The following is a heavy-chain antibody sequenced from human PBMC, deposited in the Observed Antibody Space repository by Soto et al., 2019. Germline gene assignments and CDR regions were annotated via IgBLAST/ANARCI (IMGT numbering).Heavy chain of an antibody. D-gene: IGHD3-22*01. Sequence: PGGSLRLSCTASGFTFGDYAMSWVRQAPGKGLEWVGFIRSKAYGGTTEYAASVKGRFTISRDDSKSIACLQMNSLKTEDTAVYYCTRNNNYDSSDYWGQGTLVTVSS. CDR3: TRNNNYDSSDY. V-gene: IGHV3-49*04. CDR1: GFTFGDYA. CDR2: IRSKAYGGTT. J-gene: IGHJ4*02.